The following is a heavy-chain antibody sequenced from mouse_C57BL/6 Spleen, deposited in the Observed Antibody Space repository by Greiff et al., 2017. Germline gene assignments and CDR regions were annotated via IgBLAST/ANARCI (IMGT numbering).Heavy chain of an antibody. CDR3: ARSRGITGTGGRYFDV. J-gene: IGHJ1*03. CDR2: INPSSGYT. V-gene: IGHV1-7*01. CDR1: GYTFTSYW. D-gene: IGHD4-1*01. Sequence: VKLMESGAELAKPGASVKLSCKASGYTFTSYWMHWVKQRPGQGLEWIGYINPSSGYTTYNQQFKYQATLTADKASSTAYMQLSSLTYEDSAVYYCARSRGITGTGGRYFDVWGTGTTVTVSS.